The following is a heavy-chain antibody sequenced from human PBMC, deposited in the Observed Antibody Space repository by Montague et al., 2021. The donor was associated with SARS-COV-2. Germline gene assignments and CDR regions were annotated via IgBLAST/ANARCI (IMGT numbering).Heavy chain of an antibody. Sequence: SLRLSCSASGFTFSSYSMNWVRQAPGKGLEWVSSISSSSYIYYAXSVKGRFTISRDNAKNSLYLQMNSLRAEDTAVYYCARDARYDFWSGYYFDYWGQGTLVTVSS. J-gene: IGHJ4*02. CDR3: ARDARYDFWSGYYFDY. V-gene: IGHV3-21*01. CDR2: ISSSSYI. D-gene: IGHD3-3*01. CDR1: GFTFSSYS.